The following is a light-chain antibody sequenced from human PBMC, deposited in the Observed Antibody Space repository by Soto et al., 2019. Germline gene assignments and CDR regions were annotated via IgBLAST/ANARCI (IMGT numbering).Light chain of an antibody. V-gene: IGLV2-14*01. CDR1: SSDVGGYDY. J-gene: IGLJ1*01. CDR3: DSFTSSRAYV. Sequence: QSVLTQPASVSGSPGQSITISCTGTSSDVGGYDYVSWYQQQSGKAPKLIIYEVSSRPSGVSNRFSGSKSGNTASLTISGLQADDEADYYCDSFTSSRAYVFGVGIKLTVL. CDR2: EVS.